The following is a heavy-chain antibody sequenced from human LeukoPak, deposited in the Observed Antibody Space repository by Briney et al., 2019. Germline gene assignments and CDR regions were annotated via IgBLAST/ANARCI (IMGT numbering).Heavy chain of an antibody. Sequence: PSETQSLTCTVSGGSLSSYYWSWIRQPAGKGLEWIGRIYTSGSTNYKPSLKSRVTMSVDTSKNQYSLKLSSVTAADTAVYYCARITWGAFDIWGQGTMVTVSS. D-gene: IGHD7-27*01. J-gene: IGHJ3*02. CDR1: GGSLSSYY. V-gene: IGHV4-4*07. CDR2: IYTSGST. CDR3: ARITWGAFDI.